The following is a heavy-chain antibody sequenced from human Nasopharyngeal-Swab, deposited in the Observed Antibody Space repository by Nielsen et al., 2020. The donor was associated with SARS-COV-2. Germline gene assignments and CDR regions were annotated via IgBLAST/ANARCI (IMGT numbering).Heavy chain of an antibody. CDR1: GFSFSSHG. J-gene: IGHJ4*02. CDR3: ASSLVSVTTRGGPLTP. D-gene: IGHD4-17*01. CDR2: IWSDGSNK. Sequence: GGSLRLSCAASGFSFSSHGMHWVRQAPGKGLEWVAIIWSDGSNKYYADSVKGRFTISRDNPENTLYLQMNSLRVEDTAVYSCASSLVSVTTRGGPLTPWGQGTLVTVAS. V-gene: IGHV3-33*01.